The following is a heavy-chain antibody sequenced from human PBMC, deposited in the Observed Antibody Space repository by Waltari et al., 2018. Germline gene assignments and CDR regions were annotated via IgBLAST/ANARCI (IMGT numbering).Heavy chain of an antibody. D-gene: IGHD1-26*01. J-gene: IGHJ4*02. CDR2: ISGSGGST. V-gene: IGHV3-23*01. CDR1: GFTFSSYA. Sequence: EVQLLESGGGLVQPGGSLRLSCAASGFTFSSYAMSCVRQAPGKGLEWVSAISGSGGSTYYADSVKGRFTISRDNSKNTLYLQMNSLRAEDTAVYYCAKDKGVVGASGYWGQGTLVTVSS. CDR3: AKDKGVVGASGY.